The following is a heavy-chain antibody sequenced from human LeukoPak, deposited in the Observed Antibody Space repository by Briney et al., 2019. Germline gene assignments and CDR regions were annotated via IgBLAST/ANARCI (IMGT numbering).Heavy chain of an antibody. D-gene: IGHD1-26*01. CDR3: ATSGSYYRFEY. V-gene: IGHV3-33*01. CDR1: GFTFSSYG. J-gene: IGHJ4*02. Sequence: GGSLRLSCAASGFTFSSYGMHWVRQAPGKGGERGAVICDDGSNKNYEDSVKGGFTISRDNSKKRLYLQMNSLRAEDTALYYCATSGSYYRFEYWGQGTLVTVSS. CDR2: ICDDGSNK.